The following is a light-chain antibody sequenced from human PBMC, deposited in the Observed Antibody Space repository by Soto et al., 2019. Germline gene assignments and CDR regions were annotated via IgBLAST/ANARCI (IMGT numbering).Light chain of an antibody. CDR2: GNN. Sequence: QPVLTQPPLVSGAPGQRVTVSCTGSSSNIGAGYDVHWYQQLPGTTPKLLIYGNNNRPSGVPDRFSGSKSGTSASLAITGLQAEDEADYYCQSYDSSLSEVVFGGGTKVTVL. V-gene: IGLV1-40*01. CDR1: SSNIGAGYD. J-gene: IGLJ2*01. CDR3: QSYDSSLSEVV.